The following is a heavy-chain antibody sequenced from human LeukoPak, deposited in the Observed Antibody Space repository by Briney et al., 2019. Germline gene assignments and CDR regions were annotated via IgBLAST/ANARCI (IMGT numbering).Heavy chain of an antibody. V-gene: IGHV3-23*01. J-gene: IGHJ4*02. Sequence: PGGSLRLSCAASGFTFSSYWMSWVRQAPGKGLEWVSVISGSGGSTYYADSVKGRFTISRDNPKNTLYLQMNSLRAEDTAVYHCARGIVVVSAAFYYLDYWGQGTLVTVSS. CDR3: ARGIVVVSAAFYYLDY. D-gene: IGHD2-2*01. CDR2: ISGSGGST. CDR1: GFTFSSYW.